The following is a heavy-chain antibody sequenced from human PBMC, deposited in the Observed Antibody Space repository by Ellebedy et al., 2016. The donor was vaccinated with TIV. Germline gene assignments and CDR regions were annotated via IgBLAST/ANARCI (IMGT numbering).Heavy chain of an antibody. V-gene: IGHV3-30-3*01. Sequence: GESLKISCAASGFTFSSYALHWVRQAPGKGLEWVAVISYDGSNKYYEDSVKGRFTISRDNSKNTLYLQMNSLRAEDTAVYYCASPDSSGYYYYGKDVWGQGTTVTVSS. CDR3: ASPDSSGYYYYGKDV. CDR2: ISYDGSNK. CDR1: GFTFSSYA. J-gene: IGHJ6*02. D-gene: IGHD3-22*01.